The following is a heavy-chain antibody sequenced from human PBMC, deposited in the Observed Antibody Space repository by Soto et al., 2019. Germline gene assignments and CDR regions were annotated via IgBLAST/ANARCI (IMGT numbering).Heavy chain of an antibody. CDR2: ISSSSTI. CDR3: ARDRDWFDP. V-gene: IGHV3-48*02. Sequence: GGSLRLSCAASGFTFSSYSMNWVRQAPGKGLEWVSYISSSSTIYYADSVKGRFTISRDNAKNSLYLQMNSLRDEDTAVYYCARDRDWFDPWGQGTLVTVS. CDR1: GFTFSSYS. J-gene: IGHJ5*02.